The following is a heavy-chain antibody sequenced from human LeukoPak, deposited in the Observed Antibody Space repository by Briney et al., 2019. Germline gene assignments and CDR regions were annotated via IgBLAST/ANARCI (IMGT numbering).Heavy chain of an antibody. Sequence: SETLSLTCTVSGGSIRSSSYYRAWIRQPPGKGLEWIGSMDYSESSDYNPSLKSRLTISADTSKNQFSLKLSSVTAADTAVYYCAKYCSSTNCYSYDAFDIWGQGTMVTVSS. J-gene: IGHJ3*02. CDR3: AKYCSSTNCYSYDAFDI. CDR1: GGSIRSSSYY. V-gene: IGHV4-39*07. CDR2: MDYSESS. D-gene: IGHD2-2*02.